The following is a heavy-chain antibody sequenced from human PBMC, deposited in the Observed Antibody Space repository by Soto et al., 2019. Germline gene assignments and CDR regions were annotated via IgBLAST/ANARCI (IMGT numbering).Heavy chain of an antibody. J-gene: IGHJ3*02. V-gene: IGHV1-18*01. CDR2: ISAYNGNT. D-gene: IGHD2-15*01. CDR3: AREEIMWGYCSGGSCYGSFDI. Sequence: ASVKVSCKASGYTFTSYGISWVRQAPGQGLEWMGWISAYNGNTNYAQKLQGRVTMTTDTSTSTAYMELRSLRSDDTAVYYCAREEIMWGYCSGGSCYGSFDIWGQGSMVTVSS. CDR1: GYTFTSYG.